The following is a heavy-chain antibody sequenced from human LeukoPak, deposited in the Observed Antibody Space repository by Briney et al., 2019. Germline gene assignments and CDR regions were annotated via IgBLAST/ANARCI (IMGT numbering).Heavy chain of an antibody. V-gene: IGHV4-59*08. CDR1: GGSISSYY. J-gene: IGHJ3*02. CDR3: ARPNRIAVAGTGAFDI. D-gene: IGHD6-19*01. CDR2: IYYSGST. Sequence: PSETLSLTCTVSGGSISSYYWSWIRQPPGKGLEWIGYIYYSGSTNYNPSLKSRVTISVDTSKNQFSLKLSSVTAADTAVYYCARPNRIAVAGTGAFDIWGQGTMVP.